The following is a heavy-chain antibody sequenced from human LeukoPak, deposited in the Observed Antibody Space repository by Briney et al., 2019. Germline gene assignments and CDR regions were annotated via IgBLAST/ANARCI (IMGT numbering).Heavy chain of an antibody. V-gene: IGHV1-18*01. D-gene: IGHD6-19*01. Sequence: GASVKVSCKASGYTFTSYGIRWVRPAPGQGLAWMGWISAYNGNTNYAQKLQGRVTMTTDTSTGTAYMELRSLRSDDTAVYYCAREYGIAVAGPAFFDYWGQGTLVTVSS. CDR3: AREYGIAVAGPAFFDY. CDR2: ISAYNGNT. J-gene: IGHJ4*02. CDR1: GYTFTSYG.